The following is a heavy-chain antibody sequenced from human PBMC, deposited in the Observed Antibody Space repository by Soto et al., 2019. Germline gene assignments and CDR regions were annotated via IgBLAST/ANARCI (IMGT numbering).Heavy chain of an antibody. Sequence: SGPTLVNPTQTLTLTCTFSGFSLSTSGMCVSWIRQPPGKALEWLALIDWDDDKYYSTSLKTRLTISKDTSKNQVVLTMTNMDPVHTATYYCARAWFGESHYYYGMDVWGQGTTVTVSS. V-gene: IGHV2-70*01. CDR1: GFSLSTSGMC. CDR2: IDWDDDK. CDR3: ARAWFGESHYYYGMDV. D-gene: IGHD3-10*01. J-gene: IGHJ6*02.